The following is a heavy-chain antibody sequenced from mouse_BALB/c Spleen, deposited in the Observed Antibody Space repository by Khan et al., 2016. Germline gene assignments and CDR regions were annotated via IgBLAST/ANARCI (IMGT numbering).Heavy chain of an antibody. CDR1: GDSITSGF. V-gene: IGHV3-8*02. Sequence: EVQLQESGPSLVKPSQTLSLTCSVTGDSITSGFWNWIRKFPGNKLEYMGYISYSGNTFYNPSLKSRISITRDTSKNQYSLQLNSVTTEDTARYYCTKYSLFYFDYWGQGTTLTVSS. CDR2: ISYSGNT. CDR3: TKYSLFYFDY. D-gene: IGHD2-3*01. J-gene: IGHJ2*01.